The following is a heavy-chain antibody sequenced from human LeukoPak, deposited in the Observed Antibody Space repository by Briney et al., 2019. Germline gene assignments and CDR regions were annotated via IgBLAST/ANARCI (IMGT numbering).Heavy chain of an antibody. CDR3: AKDIGEYYYDSSGCDY. J-gene: IGHJ4*02. D-gene: IGHD3-22*01. CDR1: GFTFSSYG. V-gene: IGHV3-23*01. Sequence: GGSLRLSCAASGFTFSSYGMSWVRQAPGQGLEWVSTISDSGGSTYYADSVKGRFTISRDNSKNTLYLQMNSLRAEDTAVYYCAKDIGEYYYDSSGCDYWGQGTLVTVSS. CDR2: ISDSGGST.